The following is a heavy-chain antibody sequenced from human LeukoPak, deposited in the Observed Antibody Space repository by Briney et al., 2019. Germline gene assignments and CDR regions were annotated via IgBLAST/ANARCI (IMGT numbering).Heavy chain of an antibody. V-gene: IGHV4-4*02. J-gene: IGHJ5*02. D-gene: IGHD3-3*01. CDR3: ARDRSGDDDFWNGYYTNYFVP. CDR2: IYHSGNT. CDR1: GGSISSNNW. Sequence: SETLSLTCEVSGGSISSNNWWSWVRQPPGKGLEWIGEIYHSGNTNYNPSLKSRVTISVDKSKNQFSLKVSSVTAADTAVYYCARDRSGDDDFWNGYYTNYFVPWGQGTLVTVSS.